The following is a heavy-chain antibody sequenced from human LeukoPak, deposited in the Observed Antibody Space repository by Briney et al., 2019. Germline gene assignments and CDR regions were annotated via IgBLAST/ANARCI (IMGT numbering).Heavy chain of an antibody. CDR3: AFLSNNWYSFNY. V-gene: IGHV3-74*01. Sequence: GGSLRLSCAASGFTFTNYWMHWVRQSPGKGLEWLSRINSDGTTTTYADSVKGRFTISRDNAKNTLYLQVNSLRVDDTAVYFCAFLSNNWYSFNYWGQGTLVTVSA. CDR1: GFTFTNYW. J-gene: IGHJ4*02. D-gene: IGHD6-13*01. CDR2: INSDGTTT.